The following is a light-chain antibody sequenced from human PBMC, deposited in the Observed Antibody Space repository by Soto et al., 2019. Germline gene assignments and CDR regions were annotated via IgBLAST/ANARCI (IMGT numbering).Light chain of an antibody. CDR3: QQYNIWPYT. CDR1: QSVSSL. J-gene: IGKJ2*01. CDR2: DTS. Sequence: IVLTQYPATLSVSPGERATLSCRASQSVSSLLAWYQQKPRHAPRLLIYDTSTRATGIPARFSGSGSGTDFTLTISSLQSEDFAIYYCQQYNIWPYTFGQGTKVDIK. V-gene: IGKV3-15*01.